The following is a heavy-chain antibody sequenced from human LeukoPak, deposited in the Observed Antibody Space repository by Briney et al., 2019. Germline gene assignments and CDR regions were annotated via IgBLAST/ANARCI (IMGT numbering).Heavy chain of an antibody. J-gene: IGHJ6*02. CDR3: AASQPDGTAPLLAPADGMDV. CDR1: GGSISSGGYS. V-gene: IGHV4-30-2*01. CDR2: IYHSGST. D-gene: IGHD2-2*01. Sequence: SETLSLTCAVSGGSISSGGYSWSWIRQPPGKGLEWIGYIYHSGSTYYNPSLKSRVTISVDRSKNQFSLKLSSVTAADTAVYYCAASQPDGTAPLLAPADGMDVWGQGTTVTVSS.